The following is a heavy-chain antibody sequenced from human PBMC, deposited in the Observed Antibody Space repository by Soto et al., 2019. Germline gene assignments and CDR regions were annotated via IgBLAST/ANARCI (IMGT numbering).Heavy chain of an antibody. V-gene: IGHV2-5*02. D-gene: IGHD3-10*01. CDR3: AHRIYGSGSYRYFDY. CDR1: GFSLNTRGVG. Sequence: QITLKESGPTLVKPTQTLTLTCTFSGFSLNTRGVGVGWIRQPPGKALEWLALIYWDDEKRYSPSLKNRLTINKYTSKNHVVLTMTNMDPVDTATYYCAHRIYGSGSYRYFDYWGQGTLVTVSS. CDR2: IYWDDEK. J-gene: IGHJ4*02.